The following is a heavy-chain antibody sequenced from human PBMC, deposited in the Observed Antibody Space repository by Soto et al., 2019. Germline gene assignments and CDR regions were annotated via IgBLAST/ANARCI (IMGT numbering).Heavy chain of an antibody. CDR3: VRESTPPFFDS. V-gene: IGHV3-33*01. J-gene: IGHJ4*02. CDR2: IWYDGLRQ. D-gene: IGHD2-15*01. Sequence: GTLRLSCVGSVFTLNNYGVHWVRQAPGKGLEWVAVIWYDGLRQSYADSVRGRFTISRDSSTNTIYLQMSSLRAEDTANYFCVRESTPPFFDSWGQGTPVTVSS. CDR1: VFTLNNYG.